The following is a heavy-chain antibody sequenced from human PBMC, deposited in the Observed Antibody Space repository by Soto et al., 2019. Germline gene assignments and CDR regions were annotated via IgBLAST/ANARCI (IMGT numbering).Heavy chain of an antibody. Sequence: QITLKESGPTLVKPTQTLTLTCSFSGFSFISSGVGVAWIRQPPGKAVEWLASIYWNDDKRFTPSVSSRLTINKDTSKNQVVLTMTNMDPVDTATYYCAHSRDYRGFFDYWGQGTLVTVSS. V-gene: IGHV2-5*01. J-gene: IGHJ4*02. CDR3: AHSRDYRGFFDY. D-gene: IGHD2-21*01. CDR2: IYWNDDK. CDR1: GFSFISSGVG.